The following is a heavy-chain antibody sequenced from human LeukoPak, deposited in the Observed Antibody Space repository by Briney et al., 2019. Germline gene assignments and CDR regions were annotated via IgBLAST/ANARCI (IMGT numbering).Heavy chain of an antibody. J-gene: IGHJ4*02. Sequence: PSETLSLTCAVYGGSFRRYYWSWIRQPPGKGREWIGEINHSGSTNYNPSLKRRVTISVDTSNNQSSLKLSSVTAADTAVYYCARRDYVWGSYRPFDYWGQGTLVTVSS. D-gene: IGHD3-16*02. V-gene: IGHV4-34*01. CDR3: ARRDYVWGSYRPFDY. CDR2: INHSGST. CDR1: GGSFRRYY.